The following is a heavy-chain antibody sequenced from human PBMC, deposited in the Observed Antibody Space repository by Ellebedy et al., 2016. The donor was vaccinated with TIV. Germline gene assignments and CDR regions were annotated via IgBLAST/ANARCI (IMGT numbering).Heavy chain of an antibody. CDR2: ISAHNDNK. J-gene: IGHJ4*02. D-gene: IGHD6-19*01. CDR3: ARRLRLMYSSGSFDY. V-gene: IGHV1-18*01. CDR1: GYSFTSYG. Sequence: AASVKVSCKASGYSFTSYGFSWVRQAPGQGLEWMGWISAHNDNKNYAQKFQGRVTMTTNPSTTTAYMELPSLRADDTAMYYCARRLRLMYSSGSFDYWGQGTPVTVSS.